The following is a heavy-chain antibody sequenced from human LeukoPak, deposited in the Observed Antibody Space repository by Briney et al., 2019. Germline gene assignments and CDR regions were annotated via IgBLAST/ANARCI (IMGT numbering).Heavy chain of an antibody. CDR3: ARRLGELSAIDC. V-gene: IGHV1-8*01. J-gene: IGHJ4*02. Sequence: ASVKVSCTASGYTFTSYNINWVRQATGQGLEWMGWMNPNSGNTGYAQKFQGRVTMTRNTSISTAYMELSSLRSEDTAVYYCARRLGELSAIDCWGQGTLVTVSS. D-gene: IGHD3-16*02. CDR1: GYTFTSYN. CDR2: MNPNSGNT.